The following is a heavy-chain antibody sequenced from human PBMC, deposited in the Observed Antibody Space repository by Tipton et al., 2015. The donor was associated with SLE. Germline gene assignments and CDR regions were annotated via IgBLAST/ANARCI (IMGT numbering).Heavy chain of an antibody. V-gene: IGHV3-73*01. D-gene: IGHD3-3*01. J-gene: IGHJ4*02. CDR2: IRSRSNNYAT. CDR3: FAIHDLWSMFV. CDR1: GFTFSGFA. Sequence: SLRLSCVVSGFTFSGFAIHWVRQASGKGLEWVGDIRSRSNNYATAYGASVKGRFTISRDDSKDTAYLQMNSLKVEDTAIYYCFAIHDLWSMFVRGQGTLVTVSS.